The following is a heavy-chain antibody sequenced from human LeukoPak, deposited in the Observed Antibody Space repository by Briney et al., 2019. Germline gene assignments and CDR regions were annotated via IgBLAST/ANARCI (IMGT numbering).Heavy chain of an antibody. CDR3: ARHGPDYGDFWYFDL. D-gene: IGHD4-17*01. V-gene: IGHV4-39*01. CDR2: IYYSGST. J-gene: IGHJ2*01. Sequence: GSLRLSCAASGFTFSSYSMNWVRQPPGKGLEWIGSIYYSGSTYYNPSLKSRVTISVDTSKNQFSLKLSSVTAADTAVYYCARHGPDYGDFWYFDLWGRGTLVTVSS. CDR1: GFTFSSYSMN.